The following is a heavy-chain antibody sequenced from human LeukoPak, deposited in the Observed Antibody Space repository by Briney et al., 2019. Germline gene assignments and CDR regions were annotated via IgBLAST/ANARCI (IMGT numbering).Heavy chain of an antibody. J-gene: IGHJ6*03. CDR1: GYTFTGYY. CDR2: INPNSGGT. CDR3: ARAWSRRDYYYYMDV. D-gene: IGHD3-3*01. Sequence: ASVKVSCKASGYTFTGYYIHWVRQDPGQGLEWMGWINPNSGGTNYAQKFQGRVTMTRDTSISTAYMELRSLRSDDTAVYYCARAWSRRDYYYYMDVWGKGTTVTVSS. V-gene: IGHV1-2*02.